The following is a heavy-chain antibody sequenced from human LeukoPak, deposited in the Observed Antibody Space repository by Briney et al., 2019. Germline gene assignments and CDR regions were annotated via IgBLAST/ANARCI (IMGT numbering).Heavy chain of an antibody. CDR2: IYSGGST. V-gene: IGHV3-66*01. D-gene: IGHD3-22*01. J-gene: IGHJ3*02. Sequence: GGSLRLSCAASGFTVSSNYMSWVRQAPGKGLEWVSVIYSGGSTYYADSVKGRFTISRDNSKNTLYLQMNSLRAEDTAVYYCARGTYYYDSSGPDDAFDIWGQGTMVTVSS. CDR3: ARGTYYYDSSGPDDAFDI. CDR1: GFTVSSNY.